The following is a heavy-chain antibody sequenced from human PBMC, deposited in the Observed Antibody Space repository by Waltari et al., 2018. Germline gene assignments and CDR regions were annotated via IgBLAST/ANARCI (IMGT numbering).Heavy chain of an antibody. Sequence: QVQLQESGPGLVKPSQTLSLTCSVSGGSITSGIYYWTWIRQPAGKGLEWIGRIYTSGNTDYNPSLKSRVTMSMDTSKTQFSLNLSSVTAADTAVYYCARFPRDYSFDYWGQGTLVTVSS. J-gene: IGHJ4*02. CDR3: ARFPRDYSFDY. CDR2: IYTSGNT. D-gene: IGHD4-17*01. V-gene: IGHV4-61*02. CDR1: GGSITSGIYY.